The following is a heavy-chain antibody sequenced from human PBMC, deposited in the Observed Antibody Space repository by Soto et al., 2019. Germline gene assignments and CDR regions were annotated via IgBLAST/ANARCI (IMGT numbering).Heavy chain of an antibody. CDR1: GFTVSSNY. V-gene: IGHV3-53*01. D-gene: IGHD4-4*01. Sequence: GGSLRLSCAASGFTVSSNYMSWVRQAPGKGLEWVSVIYSGGSTYYADSVKGRFTISRDNSKNTLYLQMNSLRAEDTAVYYCARDRWTDYSNYRRYYYYGMDVWGQGTTVTVSS. CDR3: ARDRWTDYSNYRRYYYYGMDV. CDR2: IYSGGST. J-gene: IGHJ6*02.